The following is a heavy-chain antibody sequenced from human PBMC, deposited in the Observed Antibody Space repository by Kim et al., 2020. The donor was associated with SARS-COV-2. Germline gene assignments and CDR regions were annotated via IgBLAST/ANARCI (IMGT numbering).Heavy chain of an antibody. V-gene: IGHV3-15*01. CDR3: TTDDSVTSDGPIAVAGKTCDY. D-gene: IGHD6-19*01. CDR1: GFTFSNAW. CDR2: IKSKTDGGTT. J-gene: IGHJ4*02. Sequence: GGSLRLSCAASGFTFSNAWMSWVRQAPGKGLEWVGRIKSKTDGGTTDYAAPVKGRFTISRDDSKNTLYLQMNSLKTEDTAVYYCTTDDSVTSDGPIAVAGKTCDYWGQGTLVTVSS.